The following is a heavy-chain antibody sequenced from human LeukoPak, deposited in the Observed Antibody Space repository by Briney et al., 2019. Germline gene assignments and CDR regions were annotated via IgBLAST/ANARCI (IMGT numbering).Heavy chain of an antibody. Sequence: PSETLSLTCTVSGGSISSGGYYWSWIRQHPGKGLEWIGYIYYSGSTYYNPSLKSRVTISVDTSKNQFSLKLSSVTAADTAVYYCAKQQLVRCFDYWGQGTLVTVSS. J-gene: IGHJ4*02. D-gene: IGHD6-13*01. V-gene: IGHV4-31*03. CDR2: IYYSGST. CDR1: GGSISSGGYY. CDR3: AKQQLVRCFDY.